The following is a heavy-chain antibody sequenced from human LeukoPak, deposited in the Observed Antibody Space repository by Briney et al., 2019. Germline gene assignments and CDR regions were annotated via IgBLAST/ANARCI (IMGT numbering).Heavy chain of an antibody. Sequence: GASVKVSCKASGGIFSSYAISWVRQAPGQGLEWMGGIIPIFGTANYAQKFQGRVTMTEDTSTDTAYMELSSLRSEDTAVYYCATTKLWLGGLVDYWGQGTLVTVSS. V-gene: IGHV1-69*06. CDR3: ATTKLWLGGLVDY. CDR1: GGIFSSYA. D-gene: IGHD3-10*01. CDR2: IIPIFGTA. J-gene: IGHJ4*02.